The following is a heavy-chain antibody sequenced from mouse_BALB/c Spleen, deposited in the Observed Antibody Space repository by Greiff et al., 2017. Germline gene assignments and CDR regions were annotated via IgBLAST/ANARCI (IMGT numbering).Heavy chain of an antibody. CDR3: DRGGGDGECLCAY. CDR1: GYTFTSYT. V-gene: IGHV1-4*02. CDR2: INPSSGYT. D-gene: IGHD2-13*01. Sequence: QVLLQQSAADLVRPGASVKMSCKASGYTFTSYTMYWVQQRPGQGLEWIGYINPSSGYTEYTQKFKDKTTLTADKSSSTDYMQLRSLTSEDSAVYYCDRGGGDGECLCAYWGQGTMVTVSA. J-gene: IGHJ3*01.